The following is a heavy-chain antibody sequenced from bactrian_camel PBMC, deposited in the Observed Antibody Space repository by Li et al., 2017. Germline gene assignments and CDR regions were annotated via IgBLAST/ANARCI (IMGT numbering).Heavy chain of an antibody. CDR3: ATSGRLGNCWPAPGTRYPH. CDR1: RSLRC. CDR2: IDNDGRA. D-gene: IGHD7*01. J-gene: IGHJ4*01. Sequence: VQLVESGGGSVQAGGSLRLSCAASRSLRCMGWFRQAPGKDREAVASIDNDGRASYADSVKGRFTISKDNAKNTLYLEMNSLKPDDTAMYYCATSGRLGNCWPAPGTRYPHLGQGTQVTVS. V-gene: IGHV3S53*01.